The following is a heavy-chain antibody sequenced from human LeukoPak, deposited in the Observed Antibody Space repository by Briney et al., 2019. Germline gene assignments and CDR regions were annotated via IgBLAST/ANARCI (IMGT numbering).Heavy chain of an antibody. CDR1: GGSISSYY. CDR3: ARDRSSGYLLDY. V-gene: IGHV4-59*06. CDR2: IYYSGST. Sequence: SETLSLTCTVSGGSISSYYWSWIRQHPGKGLEWIGYIYYSGSTYYNPSLKSRVTISVDTSKNQFSLKLSSVTAADTAVYYCARDRSSGYLLDYWGQGTLVTVSS. J-gene: IGHJ4*02. D-gene: IGHD3-22*01.